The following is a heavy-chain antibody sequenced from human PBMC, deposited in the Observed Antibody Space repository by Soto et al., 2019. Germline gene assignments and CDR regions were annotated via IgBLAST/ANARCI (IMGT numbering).Heavy chain of an antibody. Sequence: GGSLRLSCSASGFTFSTYGMHWVRQAPGKGLEWVAVIWYDGNSKYYADSVKGRFTISRDNSKNTLYLQMNSLRAEDTAVYYCARDSCTNGVCYIVDYWGQGTLVTVSS. J-gene: IGHJ4*02. D-gene: IGHD2-8*01. V-gene: IGHV3-33*01. CDR1: GFTFSTYG. CDR2: IWYDGNSK. CDR3: ARDSCTNGVCYIVDY.